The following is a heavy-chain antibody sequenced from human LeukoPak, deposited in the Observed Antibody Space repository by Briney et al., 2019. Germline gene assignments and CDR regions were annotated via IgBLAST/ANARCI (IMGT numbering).Heavy chain of an antibody. Sequence: ASVKVSCKVSGYTLTELSMHWVRQAPGKGLEWMGGFDPEDGETIYAQKFQGRVTMTEDTSTDTAYMELSSLGSEDTAVYYCATNDGGSYYFPYWGQGTLSPSPQ. J-gene: IGHJ4*02. CDR1: GYTLTELS. CDR2: FDPEDGET. V-gene: IGHV1-24*01. D-gene: IGHD1-26*01. CDR3: ATNDGGSYYFPY.